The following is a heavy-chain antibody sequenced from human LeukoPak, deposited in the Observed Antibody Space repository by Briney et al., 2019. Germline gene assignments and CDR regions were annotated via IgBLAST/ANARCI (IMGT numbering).Heavy chain of an antibody. J-gene: IGHJ4*02. D-gene: IGHD1-26*01. CDR2: ISAYNGNT. CDR1: GYTFTSYG. V-gene: IGHV1-18*01. CDR3: ARAREWELPDLFDY. Sequence: SVKLSCKASGYTFTSYGISWVRQAPGQGLEWMGWISAYNGNTNYAQKLQGRVTMTTDTSTSTAYMELRSLRADDTAVYYCARAREWELPDLFDYWGQGTLVTVSS.